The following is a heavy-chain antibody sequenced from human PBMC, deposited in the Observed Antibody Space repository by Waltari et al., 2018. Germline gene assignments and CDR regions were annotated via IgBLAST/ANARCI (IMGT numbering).Heavy chain of an antibody. CDR2: IIPLFGTT. CDR1: GGIFISQP. J-gene: IGHJ6*03. Sequence: QVQLVQSGAAVKKPGSSVKVSCKPSGGIFISQPISWVRQAPGQGLEWMGGIIPLFGTTNYVQRFQGRLTITADESSSTVHMELTSLRSEDTAVYYCAADEIQLDRQNSYYHMDVWGKGTTVIVSS. CDR3: AADEIQLDRQNSYYHMDV. D-gene: IGHD1-1*01. V-gene: IGHV1-69*01.